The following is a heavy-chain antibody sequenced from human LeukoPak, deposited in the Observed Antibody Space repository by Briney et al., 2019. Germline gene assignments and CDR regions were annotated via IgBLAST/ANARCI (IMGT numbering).Heavy chain of an antibody. D-gene: IGHD1-1*01. CDR1: GYTLTELS. J-gene: IGHJ4*02. Sequence: ASVKVSCTVSGYTLTELSMHWVRQAPGKGLEWMGGFDPEDGETIYAQKFQGRVTMTEDTSTDTAYMELSSLRSEDTAVYYCATAPPDDWNHPQFGVTPFDYWGQGTLVTVSS. CDR2: FDPEDGET. CDR3: ATAPPDDWNHPQFGVTPFDY. V-gene: IGHV1-24*01.